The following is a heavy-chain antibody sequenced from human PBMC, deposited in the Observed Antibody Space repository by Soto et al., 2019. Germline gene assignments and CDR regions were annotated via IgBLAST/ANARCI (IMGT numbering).Heavy chain of an antibody. CDR2: ISGSGGST. CDR3: AKDREWGSWYRGAFDI. D-gene: IGHD6-13*01. J-gene: IGHJ3*02. Sequence: GGSLRLSCAASGFTFSSYAMSWVRQAPGKGLEWVSAISGSGGSTYYADSVKGRFTISRDNSKNTLYLQMNSLRAEDTAVYYCAKDREWGSWYRGAFDIWGQGTMVTVSS. V-gene: IGHV3-23*01. CDR1: GFTFSSYA.